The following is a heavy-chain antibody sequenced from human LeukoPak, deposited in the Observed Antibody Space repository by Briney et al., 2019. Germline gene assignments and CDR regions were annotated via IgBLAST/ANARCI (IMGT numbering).Heavy chain of an antibody. CDR3: ARGPSSQFRTDY. CDR2: IGTSSSRI. V-gene: IGHV3-48*01. D-gene: IGHD2-2*01. J-gene: IGHJ4*02. CDR1: GFAFSSYS. Sequence: RGSLRLSCAASGFAFSSYSLNWVRQAPGKGLEWVSYIGTSSSRIYYADSGKGRFTISRDNAKNSLYLQMNGLRAEDTAVYYCARGPSSQFRTDYWGQGTLVTVSS.